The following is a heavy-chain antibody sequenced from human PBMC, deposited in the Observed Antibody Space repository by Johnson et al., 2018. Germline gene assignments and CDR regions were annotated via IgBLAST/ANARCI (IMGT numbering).Heavy chain of an antibody. J-gene: IGHJ3*01. CDR2: IWYDGSNK. CDR3: ARSIVGAV. CDR1: GFTFSSYG. V-gene: IGHV3-33*01. D-gene: IGHD1-26*01. Sequence: QVQLVESGGGVVQPGRSLRLSCAASGFTFSSYGMHWVRQAPGKGLEWVAVIWYDGSNKYYADSVKGRFTISRDNSKNTRYLQMNSLRDEDTAVYYCARSIVGAVWGQGTMVTVSS.